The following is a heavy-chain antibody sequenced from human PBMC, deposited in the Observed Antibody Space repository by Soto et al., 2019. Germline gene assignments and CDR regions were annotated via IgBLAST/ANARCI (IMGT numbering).Heavy chain of an antibody. J-gene: IGHJ4*02. V-gene: IGHV4-30-4*01. CDR2: IYYSGST. CDR1: GGSIISGDYY. D-gene: IGHD3-22*01. CDR3: ARVRREYDNSGPVDY. Sequence: SETLSLTCTVSGGSIISGDYYWSWIRKPPGKGLEWIGYIYYSGSTYYNPSLQSRVTMSVDRSRNQFSLKLNSVTAADTAVYYCARVRREYDNSGPVDYWGQGTLVTVSS.